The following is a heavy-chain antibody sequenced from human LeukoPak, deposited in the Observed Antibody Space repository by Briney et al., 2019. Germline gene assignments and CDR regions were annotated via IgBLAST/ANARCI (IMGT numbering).Heavy chain of an antibody. Sequence: PGGSLRLSCAASGFTFSSYGMHWVRQAPGKGLEWVAVISYDGSNKYYADSVKGRFTNSRDNSKNTLYLQMNSLRAEDTAVYYCACEGMDTAMAMNYYYYYMDVWGKGTTVTVSS. D-gene: IGHD5-18*01. V-gene: IGHV3-30*03. CDR2: ISYDGSNK. CDR3: ACEGMDTAMAMNYYYYYMDV. J-gene: IGHJ6*03. CDR1: GFTFSSYG.